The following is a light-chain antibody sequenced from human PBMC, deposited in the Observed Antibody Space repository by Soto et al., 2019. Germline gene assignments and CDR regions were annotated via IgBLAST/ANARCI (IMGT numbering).Light chain of an antibody. V-gene: IGLV2-8*01. CDR2: EVS. CDR3: SSPKV. J-gene: IGLJ1*01. CDR1: SSDVGGYNY. Sequence: QSVLTQPPSASGSPGQSVTISCTGTSSDVGGYNYVSWYQQHPGKAPKLMIYEVSKRPSGVPDRFSGSKSGNTASLTVSGLQAEDEADYHCSSPKVFGTGTKVTVL.